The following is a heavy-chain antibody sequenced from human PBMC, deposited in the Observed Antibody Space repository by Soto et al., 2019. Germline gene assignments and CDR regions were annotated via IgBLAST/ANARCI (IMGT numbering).Heavy chain of an antibody. J-gene: IGHJ4*02. CDR2: ISYDETNR. CDR1: GFTFSSYS. V-gene: IGHV3-30-3*01. D-gene: IGHD6-19*01. CDR3: ARSIALSGLDY. Sequence: QVQLVESGGGVVQPGKSLRLSCAASGFTFSSYSMNWVRQAPGRGLEWVAVISYDETNRYYGDSVKGRFSISRDTAKNTLYLQMNSLRAEDTAVYSCARSIALSGLDYWGQGTRVTVSS.